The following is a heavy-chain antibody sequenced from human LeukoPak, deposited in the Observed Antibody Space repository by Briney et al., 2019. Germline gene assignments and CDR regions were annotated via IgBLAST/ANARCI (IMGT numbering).Heavy chain of an antibody. CDR1: GYTFTSYD. CDR3: SYGYAPY. CDR2: MNPNSGNT. V-gene: IGHV1-8*03. D-gene: IGHD5-18*01. Sequence: ASVKVSCKASGYTFTSYDINWVRQATGQGLEWMGWMNPNSGNTGYARKFQGRVTNTRNTSISTAYMELSSLRSEDTAVYYCSYGYAPYWGQGTLVTVSS. J-gene: IGHJ4*02.